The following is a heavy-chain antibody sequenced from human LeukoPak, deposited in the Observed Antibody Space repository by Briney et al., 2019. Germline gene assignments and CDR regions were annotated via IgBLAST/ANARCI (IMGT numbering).Heavy chain of an antibody. CDR1: GYTFTGYD. J-gene: IGHJ4*02. CDR2: MNPNSGNT. Sequence: ASVKVSCKASGYTFTGYDINWVRQATGQGLEWMGWMNPNSGNTGYAQKFQGRVTITRNTSISTAYMELSSLRSEDTAVYYRARGRDSSGWYGYWGQGTLVTVSS. D-gene: IGHD6-19*01. V-gene: IGHV1-8*03. CDR3: ARGRDSSGWYGY.